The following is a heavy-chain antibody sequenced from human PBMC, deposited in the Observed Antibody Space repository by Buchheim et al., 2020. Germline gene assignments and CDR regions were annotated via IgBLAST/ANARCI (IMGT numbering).Heavy chain of an antibody. J-gene: IGHJ4*02. D-gene: IGHD3-9*01. V-gene: IGHV3-74*01. CDR1: GFTFSSYW. CDR3: ARSLYYDILTGSPLWYFDY. CDR2: INSDGSST. Sequence: EVQLVESGGGLVQPGGSLRLSCAASGFTFSSYWMHWVRQAPGKGLVWVSRINSDGSSTSYADSVKGRFTISRDNAKKTLYLQMNSLRAEDTAVYYCARSLYYDILTGSPLWYFDYWGQGTL.